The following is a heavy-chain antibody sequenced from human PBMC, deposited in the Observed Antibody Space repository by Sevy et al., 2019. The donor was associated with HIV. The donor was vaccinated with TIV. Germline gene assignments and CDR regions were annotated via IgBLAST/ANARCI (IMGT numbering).Heavy chain of an antibody. D-gene: IGHD3-9*01. CDR2: IYYSGST. J-gene: IGHJ4*02. V-gene: IGHV4-39*01. Sequence: SETLSLTCTVSGGSISSSSYYWGWIRQPPGKGLEWIGSIYYSGSTYYNPSLKSRVTISVDTSKNQFSLKLSSVTAADTAVYYCARHGASYDILTGYPEEEYYFDYWGQGTLVTVSS. CDR1: GGSISSSSYY. CDR3: ARHGASYDILTGYPEEEYYFDY.